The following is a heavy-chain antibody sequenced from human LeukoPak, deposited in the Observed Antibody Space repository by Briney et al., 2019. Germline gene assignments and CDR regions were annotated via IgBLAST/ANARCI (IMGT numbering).Heavy chain of an antibody. CDR2: ISRDDSDK. CDR1: GFTFSSYS. D-gene: IGHD2-15*01. CDR3: ARDRRTVGYAFDM. Sequence: PGGSLRLSCAASGFTFSSYSMNWVRQAPGKGLEWVSFISRDDSDKNYADSVKGRFTISRDNAKQSLYLQMNSLRAEDAAVYYCARDRRTVGYAFDMWGQGTVVTVS. J-gene: IGHJ3*02. V-gene: IGHV3-21*01.